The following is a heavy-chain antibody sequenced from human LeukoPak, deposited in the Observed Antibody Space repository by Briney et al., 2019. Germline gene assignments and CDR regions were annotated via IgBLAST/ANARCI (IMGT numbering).Heavy chain of an antibody. J-gene: IGHJ4*02. V-gene: IGHV3-7*01. CDR1: GFTFTTYW. D-gene: IGHD5-12*01. CDR2: LHADGIEK. Sequence: GGSLRLSCAASGFTFTTYWMSWVRQAPGKGLEWVARLHADGIEKYYVDSVKGRFTISRDSAKNYLYVQMNSLRVEDTAVYYCARGGYSFDYLGQGTLVTVSS. CDR3: ARGGYSFDY.